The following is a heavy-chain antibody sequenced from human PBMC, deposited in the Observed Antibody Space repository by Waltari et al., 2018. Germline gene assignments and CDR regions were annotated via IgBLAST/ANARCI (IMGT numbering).Heavy chain of an antibody. V-gene: IGHV4-34*01. CDR1: GGSFSGYY. CDR2: INHSGST. Sequence: QVQLQQWGAGLLKPSETLSLTCAVYGGSFSGYYWSWIRQPPGKGLEWIGEINHSGSTNYIPSLKSRVTISVDTSKNQFSLKLSSVTAADTAVYYCARGRGKYSPRFDPWGQGTLVTVSS. CDR3: ARGRGKYSPRFDP. J-gene: IGHJ5*02. D-gene: IGHD5-18*01.